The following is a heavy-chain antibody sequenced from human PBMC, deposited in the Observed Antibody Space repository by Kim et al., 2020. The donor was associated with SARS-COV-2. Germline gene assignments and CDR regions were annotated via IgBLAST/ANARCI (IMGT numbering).Heavy chain of an antibody. V-gene: IGHV4-34*01. CDR3: AGVEYCSSTSCYSGVDY. J-gene: IGHJ4*02. D-gene: IGHD2-2*01. Sequence: LKGRVTISVDTSKNQFSLKLSSVTAADTAVYYCAGVEYCSSTSCYSGVDYWGQGTLVTVSS.